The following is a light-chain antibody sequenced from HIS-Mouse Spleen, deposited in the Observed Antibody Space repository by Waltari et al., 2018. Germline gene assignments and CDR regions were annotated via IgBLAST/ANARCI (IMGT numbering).Light chain of an antibody. J-gene: IGLJ2*01. CDR3: YSTDSSGNHRV. Sequence: SYELTQPPSVSVSPGQTARITCSGDALPKQYAYWYQQKPCQAPVLVIYEDSKRPSGIPERFSGSSSGTMATLTISGAQVEDEADYYCYSTDSSGNHRVFGGGTKLTVL. CDR1: ALPKQY. V-gene: IGLV3-10*01. CDR2: EDS.